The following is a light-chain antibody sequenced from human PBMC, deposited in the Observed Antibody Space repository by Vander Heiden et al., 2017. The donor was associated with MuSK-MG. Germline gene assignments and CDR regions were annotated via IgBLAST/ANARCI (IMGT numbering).Light chain of an antibody. J-gene: IGKJ5*01. CDR2: AAS. CDR1: QGIRNY. V-gene: IGKV1-27*01. Sequence: EIQMTQSPSSLSASVGDRVTITCRASQGIRNYLAWYQQKPGKVPQLLIYAASTLQSGVPSRFSGSGSGADFTLTISGLQPEDVATYYCQKYDSAPHTFGQGTRLEIK. CDR3: QKYDSAPHT.